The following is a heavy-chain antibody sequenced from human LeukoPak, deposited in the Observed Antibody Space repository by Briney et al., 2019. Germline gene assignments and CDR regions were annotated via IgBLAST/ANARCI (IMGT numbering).Heavy chain of an antibody. J-gene: IGHJ4*02. CDR1: GGSISSYY. Sequence: SETLSLTCTVSGGSISSYYWSWIRQPAGTALEWIGRIYTSGTITYNPPLKSRVTMSVDTSKNQFSLKLSSVTAADTAVYYCARDLAGHFGGFYFDYWGQGTLVTVSS. CDR2: IYTSGTI. CDR3: ARDLAGHFGGFYFDY. V-gene: IGHV4-4*07. D-gene: IGHD2-21*01.